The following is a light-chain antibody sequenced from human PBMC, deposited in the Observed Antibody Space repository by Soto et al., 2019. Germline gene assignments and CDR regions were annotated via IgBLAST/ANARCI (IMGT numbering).Light chain of an antibody. CDR1: SSNIGSNT. Sequence: QSVLTQPPSASGTPGQRVTISCSGSSSNIGSNTVNCYQQLPGTAPKLLIYSNNQRPSGVPYRFSGSKSGTSASLAISGLQSEDEDDYYCAAWDDSLNVVVFGGGTKLTVL. CDR2: SNN. CDR3: AAWDDSLNVVV. V-gene: IGLV1-44*01. J-gene: IGLJ2*01.